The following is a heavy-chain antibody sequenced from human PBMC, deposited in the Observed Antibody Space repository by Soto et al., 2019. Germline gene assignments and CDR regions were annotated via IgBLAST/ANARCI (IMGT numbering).Heavy chain of an antibody. CDR3: ARGRSTGIVYTWFAP. D-gene: IGHD2-2*01. CDR1: GYSFTSYW. CDR2: IYPGDSDT. J-gene: IGHJ5*02. V-gene: IGHV5-51*01. Sequence: GESLKISCKGSGYSFTSYWIGWVRQMPGKGLEWMGIIYPGDSDTRYSPSFQGQVTISADKSISTAYLQWSSLKASDTAMYYCARGRSTGIVYTWFAPWGQGTLVTVSS.